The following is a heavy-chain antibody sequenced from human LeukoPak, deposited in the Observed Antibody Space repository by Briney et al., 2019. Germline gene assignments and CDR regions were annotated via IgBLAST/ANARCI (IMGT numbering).Heavy chain of an antibody. D-gene: IGHD2-21*02. V-gene: IGHV1-2*02. CDR1: GYTFTGYY. Sequence: ASVKVSCKASGYTFTGYYMHWVRQAPGQGLEWMGWINPNSGGTNYAQKFQGRVTMTRDTSISTAYMELSRLRSDDTAVYYCARGGGPTVVVTADADYWGQGTLVTVSS. CDR2: INPNSGGT. CDR3: ARGGGPTVVVTADADY. J-gene: IGHJ4*02.